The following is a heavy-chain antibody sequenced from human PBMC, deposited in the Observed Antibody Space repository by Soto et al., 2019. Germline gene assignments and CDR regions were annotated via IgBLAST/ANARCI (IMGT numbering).Heavy chain of an antibody. CDR2: ISAYNGNT. J-gene: IGHJ4*02. CDR1: GYTFTNHG. CDR3: ARDGPVAGTSGF. Sequence: QIQLVHSGAEVKKPGASVKVSCKASGYTFTNHGISWVRQAPGQGLEWMGWISAYNGNTNYAQKLQGRVTMTTDTSTSTAHMELKSLRSDDTAVYYCARDGPVAGTSGFWGQGTLVTVS. V-gene: IGHV1-18*01. D-gene: IGHD6-19*01.